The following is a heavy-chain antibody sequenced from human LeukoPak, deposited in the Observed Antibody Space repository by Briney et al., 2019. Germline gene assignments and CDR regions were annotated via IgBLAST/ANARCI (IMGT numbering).Heavy chain of an antibody. J-gene: IGHJ4*02. CDR2: IIPHFGTV. Sequence: SVKVSCKASGGTFSSYAISWVRQAPGQGLEWMGGIIPHFGTVKYAQKFQGRVTITADESTSTAYMELTSLRSEDTAVYYCARAYYYDSTGPFDSWGQGTLVTVSS. D-gene: IGHD3-22*01. V-gene: IGHV1-69*13. CDR3: ARAYYYDSTGPFDS. CDR1: GGTFSSYA.